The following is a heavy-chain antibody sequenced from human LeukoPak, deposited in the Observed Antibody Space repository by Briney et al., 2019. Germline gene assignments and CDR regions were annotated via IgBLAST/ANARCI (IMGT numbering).Heavy chain of an antibody. Sequence: GGSLRLSCGASGFTFSGHWMSWVRQAPGKGLEWVANVKQDGSEKYFVDSVKGRFTISRDNAKNSLYLHMNSLRAEDTAVYYCARVPAHFSIAVAGIFAHWGQGPLVPVPS. CDR1: GFTFSGHW. CDR2: VKQDGSEK. V-gene: IGHV3-7*01. D-gene: IGHD6-13*01. J-gene: IGHJ4*02. CDR3: ARVPAHFSIAVAGIFAH.